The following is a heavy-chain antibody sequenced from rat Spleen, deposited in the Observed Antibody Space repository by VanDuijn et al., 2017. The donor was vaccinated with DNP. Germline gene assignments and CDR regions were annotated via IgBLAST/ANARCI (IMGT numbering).Heavy chain of an antibody. Sequence: EVPLVESGGGLVQPGGSLKLSCAASGFTLSAYYMAWVRQAPAKGLEWVAYIGSPAYAPYHGNSVKGRFTISRDNAKSTLYLQMNSLRSEDMATYYCVRWNSGHFDYWGQGVMVTVSS. D-gene: IGHD4-3*01. CDR2: IGSPAYAP. J-gene: IGHJ2*01. V-gene: IGHV5-22*01. CDR3: VRWNSGHFDY. CDR1: GFTLSAYY.